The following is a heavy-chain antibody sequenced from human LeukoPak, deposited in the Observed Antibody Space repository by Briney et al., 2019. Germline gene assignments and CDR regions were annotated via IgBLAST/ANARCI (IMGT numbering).Heavy chain of an antibody. CDR3: AREEEWELLVLDY. V-gene: IGHV3-74*01. CDR1: GFTFSSYW. CDR2: INSDGSST. Sequence: GGSLRLSCAASGFTFSSYWMHWVRQAPGKGLVWVSRINSDGSSTSYADSVKGRFTISRDNAKNTLYLQMNSLRAEDTAVYYCAREEEWELLVLDYWGQGTLVTDSS. D-gene: IGHD1-26*01. J-gene: IGHJ4*02.